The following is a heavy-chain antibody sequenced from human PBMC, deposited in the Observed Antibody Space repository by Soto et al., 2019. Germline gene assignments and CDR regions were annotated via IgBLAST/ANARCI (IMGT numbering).Heavy chain of an antibody. CDR3: ARQVRDIVATMVDY. CDR1: GGSISSSSYY. CDR2: IYYSGST. Sequence: SETLSLTCTVSGGSISSSSYYWGWIRQPPGKGLEWIGSIYYSGSTYYNPSLKSRVTISVDTSKNQFSLKLSSVTAADTAVYYCARQVRDIVATMVDYWGQGTLVTVSS. J-gene: IGHJ4*02. V-gene: IGHV4-39*01. D-gene: IGHD5-12*01.